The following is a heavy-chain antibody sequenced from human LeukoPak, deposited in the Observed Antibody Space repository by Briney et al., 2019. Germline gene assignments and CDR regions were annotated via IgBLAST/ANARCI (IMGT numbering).Heavy chain of an antibody. CDR3: ASPTTTVTTNWYFDL. V-gene: IGHV4-39*07. CDR2: IYYSGST. D-gene: IGHD4-17*01. CDR1: GGSISSSSYY. J-gene: IGHJ2*01. Sequence: SETLSLTCTVSGGSISSSSYYWGWIRQPPGKGLEWIGSIYYSGSTCYNPSLKSRVTISVDTSKNQFSLKLSSVTAADTAVYYCASPTTTVTTNWYFDLWGRGTLVTVSS.